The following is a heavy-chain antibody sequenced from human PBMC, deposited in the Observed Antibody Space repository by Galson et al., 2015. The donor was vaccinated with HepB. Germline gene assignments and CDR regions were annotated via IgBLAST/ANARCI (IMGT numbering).Heavy chain of an antibody. D-gene: IGHD5-18*01. CDR2: IYHSGST. CDR3: ARDHGATAMVPFHFDY. CDR1: GGSISSSNW. V-gene: IGHV4-4*02. J-gene: IGHJ4*02. Sequence: SETLSLTCAVSGGSISSSNWWSWVRQPPGKGLEWIGEIYHSGSTNYNPSLKSRLTISVDKSKNQFSLKLSSVTAADTAVYYCARDHGATAMVPFHFDYWGQGTLVTVSS.